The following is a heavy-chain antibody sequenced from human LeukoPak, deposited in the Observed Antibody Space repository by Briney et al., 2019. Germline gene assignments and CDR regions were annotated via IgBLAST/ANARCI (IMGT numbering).Heavy chain of an antibody. D-gene: IGHD3-10*02. Sequence: PGGSLRLSCAASGITFSNFAMSWVRQAPGKGLEWVSAISGSGGSAYYADSVKGRFTISRDNSRNTLYLQVNNLRAEDTAVYYCAELGITMIGGVWGKGTTVTISS. V-gene: IGHV3-23*01. CDR1: GITFSNFA. CDR3: AELGITMIGGV. J-gene: IGHJ6*04. CDR2: ISGSGGSA.